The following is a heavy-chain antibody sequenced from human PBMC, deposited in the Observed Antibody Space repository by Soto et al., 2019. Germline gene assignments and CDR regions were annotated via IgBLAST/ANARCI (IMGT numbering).Heavy chain of an antibody. CDR3: ARGPSGDKVDY. D-gene: IGHD7-27*01. J-gene: IGHJ4*02. Sequence: QVQLQESGPGLVKPSQTLSLTCTVSGGSISNGYYSWSWIRQSPEKGLEWIAHIYSGVSTYSNPSLNGRLTISIDTSKNQSPLGLSSVTAADTAVYYCARGPSGDKVDYWGQGTLVTVSS. V-gene: IGHV4-30-4*01. CDR1: GGSISNGYYS. CDR2: IYSGVST.